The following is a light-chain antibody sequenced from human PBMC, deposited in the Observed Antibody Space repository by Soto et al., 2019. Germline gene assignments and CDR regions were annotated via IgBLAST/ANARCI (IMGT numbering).Light chain of an antibody. CDR2: GAS. J-gene: IGKJ2*01. Sequence: EIVLTQSPVTLSLSPGQRATLSCRASESISRDYLAWYQQRLGQAPRLLIYGASSGATGIPDRFSGSGSGTDFTLTISRLEPEDFAIYYCQQYGGVPFTFGPGTKLDIK. CDR3: QQYGGVPFT. V-gene: IGKV3-20*01. CDR1: ESISRDY.